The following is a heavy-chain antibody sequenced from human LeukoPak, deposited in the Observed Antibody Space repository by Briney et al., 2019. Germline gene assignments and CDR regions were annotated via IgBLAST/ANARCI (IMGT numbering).Heavy chain of an antibody. CDR1: GGTFSNNA. CDR2: IIPIFGTA. J-gene: IGHJ4*02. Sequence: SVKVSCKASGGTFSNNAINWVRQAPGQGLEWMGGIIPIFGTANYAQKFQGSVSITADESTRTAYMELYSLRSDDTAVYYCAKNTVTPSRTWYYFDSWGQGTLVTVSS. D-gene: IGHD4-11*01. V-gene: IGHV1-69*13. CDR3: AKNTVTPSRTWYYFDS.